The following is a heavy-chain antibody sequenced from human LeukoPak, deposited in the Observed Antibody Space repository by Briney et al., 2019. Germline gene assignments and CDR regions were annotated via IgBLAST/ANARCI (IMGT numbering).Heavy chain of an antibody. Sequence: SETLSLTCAVYGGSFSGYYWSWIRQPPGKGLEWIGNIYHSGSTYYNPSLKSRVSISVDTSKNHFSLDLSSVTAADSAIYYCARDYRMTMLVDWGQGTLVTVSS. V-gene: IGHV4-34*01. D-gene: IGHD3-22*01. CDR1: GGSFSGYY. CDR2: IYHSGST. J-gene: IGHJ4*02. CDR3: ARDYRMTMLVD.